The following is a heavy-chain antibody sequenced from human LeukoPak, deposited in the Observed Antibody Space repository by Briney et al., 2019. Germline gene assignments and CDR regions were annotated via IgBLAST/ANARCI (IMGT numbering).Heavy chain of an antibody. CDR1: GFTFSSYG. V-gene: IGHV3-30*02. CDR3: AKGGGTDYGDYSPFAY. CDR2: IRYDGSNK. J-gene: IGHJ4*02. D-gene: IGHD4-17*01. Sequence: GGSLRLSCAASGFTFSSYGMHWVRQAPGKGLEWVAFIRYDGSNKYYADSVKGRFTISRDNSKNTLYLQMNSLRAEDTAVYYCAKGGGTDYGDYSPFAYWGQGTLVTVSS.